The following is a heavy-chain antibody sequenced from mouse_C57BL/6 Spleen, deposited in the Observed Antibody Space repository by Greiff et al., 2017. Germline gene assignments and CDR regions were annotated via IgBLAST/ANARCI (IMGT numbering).Heavy chain of an antibody. Sequence: QVQLQQSGTELVKPGASVKLSCKASGYTFTSYWMHWVKQRPGQGLEWIGNINPSNGGTNYNEKFKSKATLTVDKSSSTAYMQLSSLTSEDSAVYYGAREDGDYGLYAMDYWGQGTSVTVSS. V-gene: IGHV1-53*01. CDR1: GYTFTSYW. D-gene: IGHD1-1*02. J-gene: IGHJ4*01. CDR3: AREDGDYGLYAMDY. CDR2: INPSNGGT.